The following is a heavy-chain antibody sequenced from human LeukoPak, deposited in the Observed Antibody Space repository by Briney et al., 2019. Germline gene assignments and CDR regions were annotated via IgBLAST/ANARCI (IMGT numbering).Heavy chain of an antibody. CDR2: IYYSGTS. V-gene: IGHV4-39*01. D-gene: IGHD4-17*01. CDR1: GGSISSSSYY. CDR3: ASPDAYGRFDY. J-gene: IGHJ4*02. Sequence: PSETLSLTCTVSGGSISSSSYYWGWIRQPPGKGLEWIGSIYYSGTSSYNPSLKSRLTMSVDTSKNQFSLRLSSVTAADTAVYYCASPDAYGRFDYWGQGTLVTVSS.